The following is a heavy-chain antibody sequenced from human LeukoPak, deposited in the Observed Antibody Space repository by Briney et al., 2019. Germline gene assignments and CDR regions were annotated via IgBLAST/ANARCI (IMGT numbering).Heavy chain of an antibody. CDR2: IKQDGSEK. J-gene: IGHJ4*02. CDR1: GFTFSSHG. CDR3: ARDSSLPVSIVVYYFDY. Sequence: GGSMRLSCAASGFTFSSHGMSWVRQAPGKGLEWVANIKQDGSEKYYVDSVKGRFTISRDNAKNSLYLQMNSLRAEDTAVYYCARDSSLPVSIVVYYFDYWGQGTLVTVSS. V-gene: IGHV3-7*01. D-gene: IGHD2-8*02.